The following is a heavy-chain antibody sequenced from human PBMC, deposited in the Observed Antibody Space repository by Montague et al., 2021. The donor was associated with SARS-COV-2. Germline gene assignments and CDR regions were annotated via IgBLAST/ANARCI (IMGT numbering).Heavy chain of an antibody. J-gene: IGHJ3*02. CDR1: GDSIRSYH. Sequence: SETLSLTCIVSGDSIRSYHWTWIRQPPGKGLEWIGRISDSGRTIYNPSLKSRVTISVDTSKNQFFLKLSSVTAADTAVYHCARVPDYYDSSGYYFDAFDIWGQGTMVTGSS. CDR2: ISDSGRT. D-gene: IGHD3-22*01. V-gene: IGHV4-59*12. CDR3: ARVPDYYDSSGYYFDAFDI.